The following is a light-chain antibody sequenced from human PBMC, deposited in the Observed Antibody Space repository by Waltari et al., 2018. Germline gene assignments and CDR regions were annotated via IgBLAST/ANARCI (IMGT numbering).Light chain of an antibody. CDR3: QQYFSTPRT. Sequence: DIVMTPSPDSLAVSLGVRATITCKSSQSVLYSSNNNNFLAWYQQKVGQPPKLLIYWASTRESGVPDRFSGSGSGTDFTLTISRLQAEDVAVYFCQQYFSTPRTFGQGTKLEIK. J-gene: IGKJ2*01. V-gene: IGKV4-1*01. CDR2: WAS. CDR1: QSVLYSSNNNNF.